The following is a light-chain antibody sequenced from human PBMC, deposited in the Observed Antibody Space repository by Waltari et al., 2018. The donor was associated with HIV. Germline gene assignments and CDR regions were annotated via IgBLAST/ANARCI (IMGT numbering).Light chain of an antibody. Sequence: QSALTQPPSVSGAPGQSVTISCSGSNSNIGAGFDVHWYQQVPGTAPRLLIYDNNNRPSGVPDRCSGSNSGTAASLAINGLQSEDEADYYCQSYDSRLSGSVVFGGGTKVTVL. CDR3: QSYDSRLSGSVV. CDR2: DNN. CDR1: NSNIGAGFD. J-gene: IGLJ2*01. V-gene: IGLV1-40*01.